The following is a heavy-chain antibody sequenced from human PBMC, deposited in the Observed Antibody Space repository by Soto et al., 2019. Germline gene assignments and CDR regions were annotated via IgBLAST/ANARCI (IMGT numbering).Heavy chain of an antibody. V-gene: IGHV3-7*01. CDR3: ARDGGAATDY. CDR1: GFTFSSYL. D-gene: IGHD3-16*01. CDR2: IKQDGSEK. J-gene: IGHJ4*02. Sequence: HPGGSLRLSCEASGFTFSSYLMSWVRQAPGKGLEWVANIKQDGSEKYYVDSVKGRFTISRDNAKNSLYLQMNSLRAEDTAVYYCARDGGAATDYWGQGTLVTVSS.